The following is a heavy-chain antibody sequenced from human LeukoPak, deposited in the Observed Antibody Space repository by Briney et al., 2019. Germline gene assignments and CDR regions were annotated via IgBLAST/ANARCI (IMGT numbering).Heavy chain of an antibody. D-gene: IGHD4-17*01. CDR1: GYTFTGYY. J-gene: IGHJ4*02. Sequence: ASVKVSCKASGYTFTGYYMHWVRQAPGQGLEWMGWINPNSGGTNYAQKFQGGVTMTRDTSISTAYMELSRLRSDDTAVYYCARGTLATVTTLVPFDYWGQGTLVTVSS. V-gene: IGHV1-2*02. CDR3: ARGTLATVTTLVPFDY. CDR2: INPNSGGT.